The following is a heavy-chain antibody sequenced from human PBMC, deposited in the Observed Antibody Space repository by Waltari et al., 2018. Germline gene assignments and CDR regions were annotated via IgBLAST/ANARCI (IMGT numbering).Heavy chain of an antibody. J-gene: IGHJ4*02. V-gene: IGHV4-34*01. CDR1: GGSFSGYY. CDR2: INHSGST. Sequence: QVQLQQWGAGLLKPSETLSLTCAVYGGSFSGYYWSWIRQPPGKGLEWIGEINHSGSTNYNPSLKSRVTISVDTAKNQFSLKLSSVTAADTAVYYCARASSLWLTQYYWGQGTLVTVSS. D-gene: IGHD3-10*01. CDR3: ARASSLWLTQYY.